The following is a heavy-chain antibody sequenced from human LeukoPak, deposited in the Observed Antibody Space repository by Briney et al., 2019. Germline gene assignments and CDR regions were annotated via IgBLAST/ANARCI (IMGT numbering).Heavy chain of an antibody. D-gene: IGHD2-15*01. Sequence: PSETLFLTCTVSGASIRSGDYYWSWIRQPPEKGLEWIGYIYDSGSTYYNPSLKSRITISVDTSENRFSLKLSSVTATDTAAYYCARDCSGGSCYGAFDIWGQGTMVTVSS. CDR1: GASIRSGDYY. CDR2: IYDSGST. V-gene: IGHV4-30-4*01. CDR3: ARDCSGGSCYGAFDI. J-gene: IGHJ3*02.